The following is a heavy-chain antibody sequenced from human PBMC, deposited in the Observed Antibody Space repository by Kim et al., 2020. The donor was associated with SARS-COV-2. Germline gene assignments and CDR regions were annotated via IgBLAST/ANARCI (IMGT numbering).Heavy chain of an antibody. Sequence: SETLSLTCTVSGGSISSSSYYWGWIRQPPGKGREWIGSIYYSGSTYYNPSLKSRVTISVDTSKNQFSLKLSSVTAADTAVYYCARDRGVGIAAGYFDYWGQGTLVTVSS. D-gene: IGHD6-13*01. V-gene: IGHV4-39*07. J-gene: IGHJ4*02. CDR2: IYYSGST. CDR3: ARDRGVGIAAGYFDY. CDR1: GGSISSSSYY.